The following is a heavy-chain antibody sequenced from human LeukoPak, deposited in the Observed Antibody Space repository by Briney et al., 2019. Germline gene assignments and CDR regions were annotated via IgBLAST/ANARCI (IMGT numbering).Heavy chain of an antibody. CDR3: ARDQGVPADDAFDI. D-gene: IGHD2-2*01. J-gene: IGHJ3*02. Sequence: GGFLRLSCAASGFTFTNYVMSWVRQAPGKGLEWVSSISGIGDNTYYADSVKGRFTISRDNSQNTVYLQMSSLRAEDTAVYYCARDQGVPADDAFDIWGQGTMVTVSS. CDR2: ISGIGDNT. V-gene: IGHV3-23*01. CDR1: GFTFTNYV.